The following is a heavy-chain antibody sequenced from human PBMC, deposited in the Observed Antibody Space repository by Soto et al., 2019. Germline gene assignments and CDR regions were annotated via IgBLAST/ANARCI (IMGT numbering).Heavy chain of an antibody. CDR2: ISSSSSYT. V-gene: IGHV3-11*06. CDR1: GFTFSDYY. J-gene: IGHJ4*02. D-gene: IGHD2-2*01. Sequence: PVGSVRLSCAASGFTFSDYYMSWIRQAPGKGLEWVSYISSSSSYTNYADSVKGRFTISRDNAKNSLYLQMNSLRAEDTAVYYCARSREVPAAMIDYWGQGTLVTVSS. CDR3: ARSREVPAAMIDY.